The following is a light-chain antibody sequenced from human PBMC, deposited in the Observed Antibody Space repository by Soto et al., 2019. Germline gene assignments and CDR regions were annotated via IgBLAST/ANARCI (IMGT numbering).Light chain of an antibody. CDR3: QQYGSSPPYT. V-gene: IGKV3-20*01. CDR2: GSS. J-gene: IGKJ2*01. Sequence: EVVLTQSPGTLSLSPGERATLSCRASQSVSNNYLAWYQQKPGQAPRLRIFGSSDRATGIPDRFRGSGSGTDFTRTISRRETEDCPVYYGQQYGSSPPYTFGQGTKLEIK. CDR1: QSVSNNY.